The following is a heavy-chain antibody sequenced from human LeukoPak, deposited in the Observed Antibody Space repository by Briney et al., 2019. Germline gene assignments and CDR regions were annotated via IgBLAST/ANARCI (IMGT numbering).Heavy chain of an antibody. CDR2: INPNSGGT. CDR1: GYTFTSYY. J-gene: IGHJ5*02. D-gene: IGHD6-13*01. V-gene: IGHV1-2*02. CDR3: ARGAAAGTFSWFDP. Sequence: ASVKVSCKASGYTFTSYYMHWVRQAPGQGLEWMGWINPNSGGTNYAQKFQGRVTMTRDTSISTAYMELSRLRSDDTAVYYCARGAAAGTFSWFDPWGQGTLVTVSS.